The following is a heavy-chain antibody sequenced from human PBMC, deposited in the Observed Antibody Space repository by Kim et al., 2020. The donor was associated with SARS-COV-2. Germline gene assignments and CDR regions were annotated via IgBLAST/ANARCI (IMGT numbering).Heavy chain of an antibody. CDR2: IHPGDSDT. J-gene: IGHJ4*02. Sequence: GESLKISCKGSGYRFTTYWIGWVRQMPGKGLGWMGIIHPGDSDTRYSPSFQGQVTISADKSISTAYLQWSSLKASDTAMYYCARLKGIAAAGSVDYFDYWGQGTLVTVSS. CDR1: GYRFTTYW. CDR3: ARLKGIAAAGSVDYFDY. V-gene: IGHV5-51*01. D-gene: IGHD6-13*01.